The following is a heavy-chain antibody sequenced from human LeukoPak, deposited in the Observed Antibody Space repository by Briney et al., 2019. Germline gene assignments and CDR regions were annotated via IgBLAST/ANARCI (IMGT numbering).Heavy chain of an antibody. CDR2: LSNTNMI. Sequence: GGSLRLSCAASGFTFSSYGMNWVRQAPGKGLEWLSYLSNTNMIHYAESVKGRFTISRDNAKNSLYLQMDGLRAEDTAVYYCARRGEIAMVGDYWGRGTLVTVSS. J-gene: IGHJ4*02. V-gene: IGHV3-48*01. CDR3: ARRGEIAMVGDY. CDR1: GFTFSSYG. D-gene: IGHD5-18*01.